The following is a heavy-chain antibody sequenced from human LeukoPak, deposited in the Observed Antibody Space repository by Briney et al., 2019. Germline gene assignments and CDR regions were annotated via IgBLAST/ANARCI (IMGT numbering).Heavy chain of an antibody. V-gene: IGHV3-21*01. J-gene: IGHJ4*02. Sequence: GGSLRLSCAASGFTFSSYSMNWVRQAPGKGLEWVSSISSSSSYIYYADSAKGRFTISRDNAKNSPYLQMNSLRAEDTAVYYCARDGTTVTLPDNWGQGTLVTVSS. D-gene: IGHD4-17*01. CDR2: ISSSSSYI. CDR3: ARDGTTVTLPDN. CDR1: GFTFSSYS.